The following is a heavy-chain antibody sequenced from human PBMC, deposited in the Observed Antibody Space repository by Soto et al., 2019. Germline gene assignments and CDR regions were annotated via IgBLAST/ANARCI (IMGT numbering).Heavy chain of an antibody. Sequence: SETLSLTCTVSGGSISSYYWSWIRQPAGKGLEWIGRIYTSGSTNYNPSLKSRVTMSVDTSKNQFSLKLCSVTAADTAVYYCARGSGFTYCDFWSGYSTYNNWFDPWGQGTLVTVSS. V-gene: IGHV4-4*07. J-gene: IGHJ5*02. CDR3: ARGSGFTYCDFWSGYSTYNNWFDP. CDR2: IYTSGST. D-gene: IGHD3-3*01. CDR1: GGSISSYY.